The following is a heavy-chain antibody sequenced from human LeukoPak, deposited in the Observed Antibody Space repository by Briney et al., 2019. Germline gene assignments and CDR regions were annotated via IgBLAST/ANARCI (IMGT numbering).Heavy chain of an antibody. CDR3: ARQTAARRGGWFDH. J-gene: IGHJ5*02. D-gene: IGHD6-6*01. CDR2: IYPTGTT. V-gene: IGHV4-59*08. Sequence: SETLSLTCTVSGAPISSYYWSWIRQPPGKGLEWIGYIYPTGTTKYNPSLKSRVTISIDTSRSQFSLKMTSLTVADTAVYYCARQTAARRGGWFDHWGQGTLATVSS. CDR1: GAPISSYY.